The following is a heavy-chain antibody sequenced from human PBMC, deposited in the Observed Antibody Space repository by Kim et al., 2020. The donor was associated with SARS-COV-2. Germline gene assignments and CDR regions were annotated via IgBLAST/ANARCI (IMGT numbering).Heavy chain of an antibody. CDR3: AKDKGGYYGSGSYPGY. D-gene: IGHD3-10*01. Sequence: GGSLRLSCAASGFTFSSYGMHWVRQAPGKGLEWVAVISYDGSNKYYADSVKGRFTISRDNSKNTLYLQMNSLRAEDTAVYYCAKDKGGYYGSGSYPGYWG. CDR1: GFTFSSYG. V-gene: IGHV3-30*18. CDR2: ISYDGSNK. J-gene: IGHJ4*01.